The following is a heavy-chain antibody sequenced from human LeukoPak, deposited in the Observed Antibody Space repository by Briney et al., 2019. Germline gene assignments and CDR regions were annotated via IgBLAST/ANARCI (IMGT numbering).Heavy chain of an antibody. CDR1: GFSFSSYG. CDR2: ISHDGRNK. D-gene: IGHD2-2*01. V-gene: IGHV3-30*18. J-gene: IGHJ4*02. Sequence: GGSLRLSCAASGFSFSSYGMHWVRQAPGKGLERVAVISHDGRNKYYADSVKGRFTISRESSQNTLYLQMNSLRVEDTAVYYCAKDVRTEAAAMSYWGQGSLVIVSS. CDR3: AKDVRTEAAAMSY.